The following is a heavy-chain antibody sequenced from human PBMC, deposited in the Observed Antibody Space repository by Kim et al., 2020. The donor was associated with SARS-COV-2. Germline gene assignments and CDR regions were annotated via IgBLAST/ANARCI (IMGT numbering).Heavy chain of an antibody. CDR1: GGSISSGDYY. V-gene: IGHV4-30-4*01. D-gene: IGHD3-16*02. J-gene: IGHJ4*02. CDR3: AREPRFTFGGVIVDY. CDR2: IYYSGST. Sequence: SETLSLTCTVSGGSISSGDYYWSWIRQPPGKGLEWIGYIYYSGSTYYNPSLKSRVTISVDTSKNQFSLKLSSVTAADTAVYYCAREPRFTFGGVIVDYWGQGTLVTVSS.